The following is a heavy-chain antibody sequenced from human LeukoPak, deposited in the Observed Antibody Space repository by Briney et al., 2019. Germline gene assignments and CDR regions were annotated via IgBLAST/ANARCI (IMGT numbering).Heavy chain of an antibody. V-gene: IGHV3-9*01. Sequence: GGSLRLSCAASGFTFDDYAMHWVRQAPGKGLEWVSGISWNSGGIGYADSVKGRFTISRDNAKNTLYLQMNSLRAEDTAVYYCARRITMVRGVPYDAFDIWGQGTMVTVSS. J-gene: IGHJ3*02. D-gene: IGHD3-10*01. CDR2: ISWNSGGI. CDR1: GFTFDDYA. CDR3: ARRITMVRGVPYDAFDI.